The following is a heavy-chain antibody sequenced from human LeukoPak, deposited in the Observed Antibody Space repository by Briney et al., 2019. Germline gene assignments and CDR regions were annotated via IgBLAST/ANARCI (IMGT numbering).Heavy chain of an antibody. CDR3: ARGYYSSTSCYDWFDP. V-gene: IGHV1-2*02. Sequence: GASVTVSFTASGYTFTVYYMHWVRQAPGQGLEWMGWINTYSGGTNYEQKFQGRVTMPRDTSISTAYMEMSRLKSDDTAVYYCARGYYSSTSCYDWFDPWGQGTLVTVSS. J-gene: IGHJ5*02. CDR1: GYTFTVYY. D-gene: IGHD2-2*01. CDR2: INTYSGGT.